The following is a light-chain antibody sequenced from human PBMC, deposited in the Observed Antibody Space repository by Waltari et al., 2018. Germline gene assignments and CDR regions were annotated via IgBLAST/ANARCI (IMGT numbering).Light chain of an antibody. J-gene: IGKJ2*01. V-gene: IGKV1-39*01. CDR3: QQSYRTPSLT. CDR2: AAS. CDR1: QSIDTY. Sequence: DIQMTQSPSSLSASVGERVTMSCRASQSIDTYLTWYQQKPGEAPKLLIYAASRLHSGVPSRFSGSGSETDFTLTVTNLQPEDFATYYCQQSYRTPSLTFGGGTKLEIK.